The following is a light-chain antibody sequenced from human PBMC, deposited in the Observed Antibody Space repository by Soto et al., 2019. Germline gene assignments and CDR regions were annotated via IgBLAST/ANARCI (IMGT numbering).Light chain of an antibody. CDR3: QEYYSPPFS. V-gene: IGKV1-27*01. CDR2: AAS. Sequence: DIQMTQSPSSLSASVGDRVTITCRASQGISSSLAWYQPKPGKVPELLIYAASALHSGVPSRFSGSGSGTDFTLTISRLQPEDVVTYYCQEYYSPPFSFGPGTKVNF. CDR1: QGISSS. J-gene: IGKJ3*01.